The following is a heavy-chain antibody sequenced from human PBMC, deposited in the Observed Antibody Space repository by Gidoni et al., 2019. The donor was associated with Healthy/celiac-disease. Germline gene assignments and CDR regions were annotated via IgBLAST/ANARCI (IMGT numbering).Heavy chain of an antibody. D-gene: IGHD6-13*01. CDR2: IVVGSGNT. J-gene: IGHJ6*02. V-gene: IGHV1-58*01. CDR1: GFTFTSSA. CDR3: AADLGGSSSQAYYYYYYGMDV. Sequence: QMQLVQSGPEVKKPGTSVKVSCKASGFTFTSSAVQWVRQGRGQRLEWIGWIVVGSGNTNYAQKFQERVTITRDMSTSTAYMELSSLRSEDTAVYYCAADLGGSSSQAYYYYYYGMDVWGQGTTVTVSS.